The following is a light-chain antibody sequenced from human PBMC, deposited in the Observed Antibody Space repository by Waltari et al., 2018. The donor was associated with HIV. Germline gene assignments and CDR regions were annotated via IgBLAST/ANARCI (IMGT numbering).Light chain of an antibody. Sequence: EVVMTQSPATLGVSPGERVTLSCSTSQNVKSNLAWYQQKPGEAPRLLIQDASTTTSGVPARFSGSGSGTDFTLTISSLQSEDFAVYYCQQYYHWPRTFGQGTRV. V-gene: IGKV3D-15*01. CDR1: QNVKSN. J-gene: IGKJ1*01. CDR3: QQYYHWPRT. CDR2: DAS.